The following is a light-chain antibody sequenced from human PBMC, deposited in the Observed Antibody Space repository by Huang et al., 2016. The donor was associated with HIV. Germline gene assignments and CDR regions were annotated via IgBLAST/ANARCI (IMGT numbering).Light chain of an antibody. V-gene: IGKV3-11*01. CDR3: QQRTYSFT. Sequence: EIVLTQSPATLSLSPGERATLSCRASQSVGSFLAWYQQKPGQAPRLLFYDASYRATGIPARFSGSGSGTDLTLTISSLEPEDFAVYYCQQRTYSFTFGPGTKVD. J-gene: IGKJ3*01. CDR1: QSVGSF. CDR2: DAS.